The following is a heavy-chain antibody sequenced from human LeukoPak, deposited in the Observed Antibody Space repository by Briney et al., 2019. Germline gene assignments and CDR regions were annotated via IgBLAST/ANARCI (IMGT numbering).Heavy chain of an antibody. D-gene: IGHD3-10*01. V-gene: IGHV3-49*04. CDR3: TRDYGSGSYRRYFFDY. Sequence: PGGSLRLSCTASGFNFGDYAMSWVRQAPGKGLEWVGIIRSVPYGGTTEYAASVKGRFTISRDDAKSSAYLQMNSLKTEDTAVYYCTRDYGSGSYRRYFFDYWGQGTQVTVSS. CDR1: GFNFGDYA. J-gene: IGHJ4*02. CDR2: IRSVPYGGTT.